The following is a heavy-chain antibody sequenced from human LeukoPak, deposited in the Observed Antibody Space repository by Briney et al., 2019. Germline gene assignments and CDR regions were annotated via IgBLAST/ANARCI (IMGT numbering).Heavy chain of an antibody. CDR1: GGSISSYY. Sequence: SETLSLTCTVSGGSISSYYWSWIRQPPGKGLEWIGYIYYSGSTNCNPSLKSRVAISVDTSKNQFSLKLSSATAADTAVYYCARESSSGYSVDYWGQGTLVTVSS. D-gene: IGHD3-22*01. J-gene: IGHJ4*02. V-gene: IGHV4-59*01. CDR3: ARESSSGYSVDY. CDR2: IYYSGST.